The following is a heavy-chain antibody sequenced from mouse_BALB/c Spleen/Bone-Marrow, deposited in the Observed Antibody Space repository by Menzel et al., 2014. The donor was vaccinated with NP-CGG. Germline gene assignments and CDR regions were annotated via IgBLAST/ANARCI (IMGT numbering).Heavy chain of an antibody. CDR2: IWDNGST. Sequence: VMLGESGSGLVAPSQSLSITCTVSGFSLTGYGVNWVRQPPGKGLEWLGMIWDNGSTDDNSALTSGMSISKDNTKSRIFLKMNSLQTDDAAGFYCAIYGHYAMDYWGQGTSVTVSS. D-gene: IGHD1-1*02. V-gene: IGHV2-6-7*01. CDR3: AIYGHYAMDY. J-gene: IGHJ4*01. CDR1: GFSLTGYG.